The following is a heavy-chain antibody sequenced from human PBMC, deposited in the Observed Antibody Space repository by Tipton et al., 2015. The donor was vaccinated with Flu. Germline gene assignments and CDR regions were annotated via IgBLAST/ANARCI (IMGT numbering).Heavy chain of an antibody. Sequence: TLSLTCAVYGGSFSGYYWSWIRQSPGKGLEWIGEINQGGRPNYNPSLKNRVTISVDTSKNQFSLSLTSVTAADTAMYYCARGSWEVRFDPLGQGTLVTVSS. D-gene: IGHD1-26*01. CDR1: GGSFSGYY. V-gene: IGHV4-34*01. CDR3: ARGSWEVRFDP. J-gene: IGHJ5*02. CDR2: INQGGRP.